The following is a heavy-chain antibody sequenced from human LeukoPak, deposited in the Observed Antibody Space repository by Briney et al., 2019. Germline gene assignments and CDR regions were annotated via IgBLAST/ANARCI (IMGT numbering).Heavy chain of an antibody. D-gene: IGHD5-18*01. Sequence: PGGSLRLSCAASGFTFSSYGMHWVRQAPGKGLEWVAVIWYDGSNKYYADSVKGRFTISRDNSKNTLYLQMNSLRAEDTAVYYCAKPFTAMVAFDYWGQGTLVTVSS. V-gene: IGHV3-33*06. CDR1: GFTFSSYG. CDR3: AKPFTAMVAFDY. CDR2: IWYDGSNK. J-gene: IGHJ4*02.